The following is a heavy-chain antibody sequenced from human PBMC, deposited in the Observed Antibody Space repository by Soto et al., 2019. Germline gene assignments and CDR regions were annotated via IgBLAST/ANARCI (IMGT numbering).Heavy chain of an antibody. CDR3: AKSFYYYDSSPLDH. CDR1: GFVLLHYA. CDR2: TNSDGTDS. D-gene: IGHD3-22*01. V-gene: IGHV3-43D*04. J-gene: IGHJ4*02. Sequence: GGFRRVSCAAAGFVLLHYAMLWGRIVPGKGPDCVYLTNSDGTDSYYMNSVKGRFTISRDNAKSTLYLQMDRLRPEDTALYSGAKSFYYYDSSPLDHLGQET.